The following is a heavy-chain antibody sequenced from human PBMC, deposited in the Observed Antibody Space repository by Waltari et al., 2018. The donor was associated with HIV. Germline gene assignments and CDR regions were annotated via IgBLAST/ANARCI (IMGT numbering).Heavy chain of an antibody. Sequence: EVQLVESGGGLVQPGGSLRLPCAASGFTFSSYWMHLVRQAPGKGLVWVVRITSDGSSTSYADSVKGRFTITRDNAKNTLYLQKNSLRAEDTAVYYCARESEGYYASGTGNWFDPWGQGTLVTVSS. V-gene: IGHV3-74*01. D-gene: IGHD3-10*01. CDR3: ARESEGYYASGTGNWFDP. J-gene: IGHJ5*02. CDR1: GFTFSSYW. CDR2: ITSDGSST.